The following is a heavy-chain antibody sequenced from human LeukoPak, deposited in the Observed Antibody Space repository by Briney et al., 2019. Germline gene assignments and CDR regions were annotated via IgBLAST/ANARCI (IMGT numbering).Heavy chain of an antibody. J-gene: IGHJ4*02. V-gene: IGHV4-30-4*08. CDR2: IYYSGST. D-gene: IGHD3-3*01. CDR3: ARGQSSHDFWSGYYHFDY. Sequence: SQTLSLTCTVSGGSISSGDYYWSWIRQPPGKGLEWIGYIYYSGSTYYNPSLKSRVTVSVDTSKNQFSLKLSSVTAADTAVYYCARGQSSHDFWSGYYHFDYWGQGTLVTVSS. CDR1: GGSISSGDYY.